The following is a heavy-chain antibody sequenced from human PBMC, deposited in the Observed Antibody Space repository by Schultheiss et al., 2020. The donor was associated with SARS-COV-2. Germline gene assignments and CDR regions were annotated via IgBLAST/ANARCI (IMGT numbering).Heavy chain of an antibody. CDR1: AFTFSSYE. J-gene: IGHJ6*03. V-gene: IGHV3-21*05. CDR3: ARRAPNLTGTYYYYYMDV. CDR2: IGGSSSNI. D-gene: IGHD1-20*01. Sequence: GESLKISCAASAFTFSSYEMNWVRQAPGKGLEWVSYIGGSSSNIYYADSVKGRFTISRDNAKNSLYLQMNSLRAEDTAVYYCARRAPNLTGTYYYYYMDVWGKGTTVTVSS.